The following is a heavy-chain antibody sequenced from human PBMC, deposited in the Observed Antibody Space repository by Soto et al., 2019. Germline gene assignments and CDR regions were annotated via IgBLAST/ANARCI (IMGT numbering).Heavy chain of an antibody. Sequence: HPGGSLRLSCAASGFTFSSYAMHWVRQAPGKGLEWVAVISYDGSNKYYADSVKGRFTISRDNSKNTLYLQMNSLRAEDTAVYYCAREWGSGWPNWYYYYYYGMDVWGQGTTVTVSS. D-gene: IGHD6-19*01. CDR1: GFTFSSYA. CDR2: ISYDGSNK. V-gene: IGHV3-30-3*01. J-gene: IGHJ6*02. CDR3: AREWGSGWPNWYYYYYYGMDV.